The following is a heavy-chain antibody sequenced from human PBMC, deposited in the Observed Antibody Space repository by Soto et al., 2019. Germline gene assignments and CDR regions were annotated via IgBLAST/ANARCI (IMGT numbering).Heavy chain of an antibody. J-gene: IGHJ4*02. D-gene: IGHD3-10*01. Sequence: SETLSLTCSVSGGSINSYWWSWIRQPAGKGLEWIGRVCSSGTTDYNPSLNSRATLSVETSKNQFSLKLSSVTAADTAVYYCARDIGSYAYGEGYWGQGIQVTVS. CDR3: ARDIGSYAYGEGY. CDR2: VCSSGTT. CDR1: GGSINSYW. V-gene: IGHV4-4*07.